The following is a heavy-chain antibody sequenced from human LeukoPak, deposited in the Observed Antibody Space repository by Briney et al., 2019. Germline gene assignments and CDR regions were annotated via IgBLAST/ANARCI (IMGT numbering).Heavy chain of an antibody. J-gene: IGHJ4*02. CDR2: ISGGST. CDR3: AKDPSIAALREVFDY. D-gene: IGHD6-6*01. V-gene: IGHV3-38-3*01. CDR1: GFTVSSNE. Sequence: GGSLRLSCAASGFTVSSNEMSWVRQAPGKGLEWVSSISGGSTYYADSRKGRFTISRDNSKNTLYLQMNSLRAEDTAVYYCAKDPSIAALREVFDYWGQGTLVTVSS.